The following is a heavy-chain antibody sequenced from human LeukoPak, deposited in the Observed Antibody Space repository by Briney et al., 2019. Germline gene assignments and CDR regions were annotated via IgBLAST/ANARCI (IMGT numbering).Heavy chain of an antibody. CDR1: GFTFSNYF. CDR3: ARGCCSVSGLYFEF. D-gene: IGHD3-9*01. V-gene: IGHV3-7*03. Sequence: PGGSLRLSCAASGFTFSNYFMGWVRQAPGKGLEWVANINKDGSGTSYADSVKGRFTISRDNAKNSLYLQMNGLRVEDTAVYYRARGCCSVSGLYFEFWGQGSLVTVSS. J-gene: IGHJ4*02. CDR2: INKDGSGT.